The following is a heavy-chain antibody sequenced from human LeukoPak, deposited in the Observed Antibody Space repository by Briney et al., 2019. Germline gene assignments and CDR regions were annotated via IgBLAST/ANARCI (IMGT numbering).Heavy chain of an antibody. V-gene: IGHV3-15*01. CDR1: GLTFSNAW. CDR2: IKRKSDGGTT. CDR3: TTELDVRPNHY. J-gene: IGHJ4*02. Sequence: GGPLRLSCAASGLTFSNAWMSWVRQVPGKGLEWVGRIKRKSDGGTTDYAAPVKGRFTISRDDSKNTLYLQMNSLKSEDTAVYYCTTELDVRPNHYWGQGTLVTVSS. D-gene: IGHD1-14*01.